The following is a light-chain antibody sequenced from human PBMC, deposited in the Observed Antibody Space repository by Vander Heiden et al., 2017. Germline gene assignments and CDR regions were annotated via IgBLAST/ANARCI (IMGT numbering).Light chain of an antibody. CDR3: AAWDDSLNGHVI. CDR2: SNN. CDR1: SSNIGSNT. Sequence: QSVLTQPPSSSGTPGQRVTISCSGSSSNIGSNTVNWYQQLPGTPPKLLIYSNNQRPSGVPDRFAGSKSGTSASLAISGLQYEDEADYYCAAWDDSLNGHVIFGGGTKLTVL. J-gene: IGLJ2*01. V-gene: IGLV1-44*01.